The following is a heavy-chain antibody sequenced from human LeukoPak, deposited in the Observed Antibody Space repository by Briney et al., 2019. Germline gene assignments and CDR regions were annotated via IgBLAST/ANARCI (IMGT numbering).Heavy chain of an antibody. D-gene: IGHD3-10*01. CDR1: GGSISSGGYY. CDR3: ARRSGSTNAFDI. V-gene: IGHV4-31*03. Sequence: SQTLSLTCTVSGGSISSGGYYWSWIRQHPGKGLEWIGYIYYSGSTYYNPSLKSRVTISVDTSKNQFSLKLSSVTAADTAVYYCARRSGSTNAFDIWGQGTMVTVPS. CDR2: IYYSGST. J-gene: IGHJ3*02.